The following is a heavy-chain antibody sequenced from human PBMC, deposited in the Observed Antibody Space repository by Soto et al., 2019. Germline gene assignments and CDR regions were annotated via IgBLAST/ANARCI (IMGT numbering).Heavy chain of an antibody. V-gene: IGHV3-30-3*01. J-gene: IGHJ6*02. Sequence: QVQLVESGGGVVQPGRSLRLSCAASGFTFSSYAMHWVRQAPGKGLEWVAVISYDGSNKYYADSVKGRFTISRDNSKNTLYLQMNSLRAEDTAVYYCARGWGIQPPPLYGMDVWGQGTTVTVSS. CDR3: ARGWGIQPPPLYGMDV. CDR2: ISYDGSNK. D-gene: IGHD5-18*01. CDR1: GFTFSSYA.